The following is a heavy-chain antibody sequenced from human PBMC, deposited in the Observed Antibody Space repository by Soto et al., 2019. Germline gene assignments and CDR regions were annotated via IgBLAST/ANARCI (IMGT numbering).Heavy chain of an antibody. J-gene: IGHJ4*02. D-gene: IGHD6-25*01. CDR2: ISSDGSYK. Sequence: PGGSLRLSCAASGFTFSTYSIHWVRQAPGKGLEWVAVISSDGSYKYYADSVKGRFTISRDNSKNTLYLQMNSLRAEDTAMYYCARDLFQAAGPFDYWGQGTLVTVSS. CDR1: GFTFSTYS. V-gene: IGHV3-30-3*01. CDR3: ARDLFQAAGPFDY.